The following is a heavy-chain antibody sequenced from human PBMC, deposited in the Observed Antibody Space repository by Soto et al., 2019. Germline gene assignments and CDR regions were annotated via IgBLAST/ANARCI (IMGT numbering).Heavy chain of an antibody. CDR1: GFSFSSYA. D-gene: IGHD6-19*01. CDR3: ARRSSGWYFDY. J-gene: IGHJ4*02. Sequence: GGSLSLSCAASGFSFSSYAMNWVRQAPGKGLEWVSVISGSGDSTYYADSVKGRFTISRDNSKNTLYLQMISLRAEDTAVYYCARRSSGWYFDYWGQGTLVTVSS. CDR2: ISGSGDST. V-gene: IGHV3-23*01.